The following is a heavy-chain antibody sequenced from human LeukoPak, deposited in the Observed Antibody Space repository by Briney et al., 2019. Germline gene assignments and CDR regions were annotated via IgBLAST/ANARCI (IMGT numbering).Heavy chain of an antibody. CDR2: IRYDGTNK. D-gene: IGHD4-17*01. V-gene: IGHV3-30*02. CDR1: GFTFSTYG. J-gene: IGHJ6*03. Sequence: PGGSLRLSCAASGFTFSTYGMHWVRQAPGKGLEWVSFIRYDGTNKFNADSVRGRFTISRDNSNNTLYLHMNSLRSDDTAVYYCAKEHNDYGGYVGSRYHYYMDVWGKGTTVTVSS. CDR3: AKEHNDYGGYVGSRYHYYMDV.